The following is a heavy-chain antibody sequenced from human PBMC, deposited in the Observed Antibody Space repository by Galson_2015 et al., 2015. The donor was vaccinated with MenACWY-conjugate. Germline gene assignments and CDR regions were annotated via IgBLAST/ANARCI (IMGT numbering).Heavy chain of an antibody. D-gene: IGHD6-13*01. CDR3: ARDREGSSSWYYYSDY. CDR1: GGTFSSYA. J-gene: IGHJ4*02. Sequence: SVKVSCKASGGTFSSYAISWVRQAPGQGLEWMGGIIPIFGTANYAQKFQGRVTITADESTSTAHMELSSRRSEDTAVYYCARDREGSSSWYYYSDYSGQRTLVTVSS. CDR2: IIPIFGTA. V-gene: IGHV1-69*13.